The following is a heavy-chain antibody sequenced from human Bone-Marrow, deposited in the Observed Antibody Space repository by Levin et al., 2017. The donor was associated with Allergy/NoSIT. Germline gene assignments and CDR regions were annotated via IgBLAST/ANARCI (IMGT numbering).Heavy chain of an antibody. V-gene: IGHV3-11*01. CDR2: ISTTGATI. CDR1: GFTFIDYY. CDR3: ARVIAVGRYSRWFDP. Sequence: GGSLRLSCAASGFTFIDYYMSWFRQAPGKGLEWVSYISTTGATIYYADSVKGRFTISRDNADNSVSLLMSSLRAEDTAVYYCARVIAVGRYSRWFDPWGQGTLVTVSS. D-gene: IGHD3-16*02. J-gene: IGHJ5*02.